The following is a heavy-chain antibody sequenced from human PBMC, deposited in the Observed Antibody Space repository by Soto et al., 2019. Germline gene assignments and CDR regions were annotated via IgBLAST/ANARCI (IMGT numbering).Heavy chain of an antibody. Sequence: GESLKISCAASGFTFSSYAMSWVRQAPGKGLEWVSAISGSGGSTYYADSVKGRFTISRDNSKNTLYLQMNSLRAEDTAVYYCAKVPPRGWELLKGYFDYWGQGTLVTVSS. V-gene: IGHV3-23*01. J-gene: IGHJ4*02. CDR1: GFTFSSYA. D-gene: IGHD1-26*01. CDR3: AKVPPRGWELLKGYFDY. CDR2: ISGSGGST.